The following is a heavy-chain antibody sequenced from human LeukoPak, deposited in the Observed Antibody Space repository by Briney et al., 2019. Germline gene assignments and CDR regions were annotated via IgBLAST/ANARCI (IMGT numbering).Heavy chain of an antibody. Sequence: SLTLSLTCAISGESVSSNSAAWNWIRQSPSRGLEWLGRTYYRSKWYNDYAVSVKSRITINPDTSKNQFSLQLNSVTPEDTAVYYCARAKRSGYREFGGFDYWGQGTLVTVSS. CDR3: ARAKRSGYREFGGFDY. D-gene: IGHD3-3*01. CDR2: TYYRSKWYN. V-gene: IGHV6-1*01. J-gene: IGHJ4*02. CDR1: GESVSSNSAA.